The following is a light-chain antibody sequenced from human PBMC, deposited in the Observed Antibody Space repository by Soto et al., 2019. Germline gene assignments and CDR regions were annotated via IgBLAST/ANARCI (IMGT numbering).Light chain of an antibody. J-gene: IGKJ1*01. CDR3: QHYNSYSEA. Sequence: IRMTQSPSSLFASTGDRVTVTCRASQGISSYLAWYQQKPGKAPKLLIYGASTLQSGVPSRFSGSGSETDYTLTISRLQSEDFATYYCQHYNSYSEAFGQGTKVELK. CDR1: QGISSY. V-gene: IGKV1-8*01. CDR2: GAS.